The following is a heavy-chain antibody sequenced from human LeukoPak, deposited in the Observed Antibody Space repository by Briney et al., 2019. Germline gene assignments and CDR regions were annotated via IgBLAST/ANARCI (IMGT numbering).Heavy chain of an antibody. D-gene: IGHD3-16*01. CDR1: GGSISSYY. V-gene: IGHV4-59*08. CDR3: ARQRLRLGEISH. Sequence: TSETLSLTCTVSGGSISSYYWSWIRQPPGKGLEWIGYISYSGSTGYSPSLKSRVTISVDTSKNQFSLKLRSVTAADTAVYYCARQRLRLGEISHWGQGTLVTFSS. CDR2: ISYSGST. J-gene: IGHJ4*02.